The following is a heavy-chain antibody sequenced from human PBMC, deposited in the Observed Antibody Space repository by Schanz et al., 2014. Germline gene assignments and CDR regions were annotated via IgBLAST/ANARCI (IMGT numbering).Heavy chain of an antibody. V-gene: IGHV3-11*01. J-gene: IGHJ4*02. CDR1: GFTFSDYY. CDR2: IGDNGADK. D-gene: IGHD2-2*01. CDR3: AKVAPAATYLDS. Sequence: QVYLVESGGDLVKPGGSLRLSCAASGFTFSDYYMAWIRQAPGKGLEWVANIGDNGADKYYLDSVRGRFTISRDNAKNSLFLQMNSLSAEDTAVYYCAKVAPAATYLDSWGLGTLVTVSS.